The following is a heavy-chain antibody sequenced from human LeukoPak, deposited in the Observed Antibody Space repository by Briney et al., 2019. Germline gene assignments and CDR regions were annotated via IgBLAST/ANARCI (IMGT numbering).Heavy chain of an antibody. CDR1: GVSFSTYY. D-gene: IGHD6-19*01. Sequence: NPSETLSLTCTASGVSFSTYYWTWLRQPPGKGLEWIGEINHSGSTNYNPSLKSRVTISVDTSKNQFSLKLSSVTAADTAVYYCARGGEEQWLAIDYWGQGTLVTVSS. CDR3: ARGGEEQWLAIDY. V-gene: IGHV4-34*01. CDR2: INHSGST. J-gene: IGHJ4*02.